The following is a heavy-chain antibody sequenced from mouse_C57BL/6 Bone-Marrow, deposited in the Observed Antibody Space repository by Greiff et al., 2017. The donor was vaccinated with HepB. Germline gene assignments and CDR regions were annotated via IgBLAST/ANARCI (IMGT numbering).Heavy chain of an antibody. CDR3: ASFSLGC. J-gene: IGHJ2*01. V-gene: IGHV1-69*01. D-gene: IGHD3-3*01. CDR1: GYTFTSYW. CDR2: IDPADSYT. Sequence: QVQLQQSGAELVMPGASVKLSCKASGYTFTSYWMHWVKQRPGQGLEWIGEIDPADSYTNYNQKFKGKSTLTVDKSSSTAYMQLSSLTSEDSAVYYCASFSLGCWGQGTTLTVSS.